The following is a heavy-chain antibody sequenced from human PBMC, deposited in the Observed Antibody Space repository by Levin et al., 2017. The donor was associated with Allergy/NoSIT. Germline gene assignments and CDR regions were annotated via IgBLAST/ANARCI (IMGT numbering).Heavy chain of an antibody. CDR2: INPHSGNT. CDR3: ASSPIDNWGSVYFDY. V-gene: IGHV1-2*02. D-gene: IGHD7-27*01. J-gene: IGHJ4*02. Sequence: VASVKVSCKSSAYSFSGHYMNWVRQAPGQGLEWMGWINPHSGNTNSAQQFQGRVTMTWDTSTTTAYMELSRLRSDDTAVYYCASSPIDNWGSVYFDYWGQGTLVSVSS. CDR1: AYSFSGHY.